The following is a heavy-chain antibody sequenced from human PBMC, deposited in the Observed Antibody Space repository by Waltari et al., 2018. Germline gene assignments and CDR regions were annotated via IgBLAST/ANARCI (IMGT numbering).Heavy chain of an antibody. J-gene: IGHJ4*02. CDR2: IRYDGSKI. Sequence: QVQLVESGGGVVQPGRSLRLSCVASGITFSGYGMHWVRQAPGKGLEWVGFIRYDGSKIYYADSVKGRFTISRDNSKNTLYLQMNSLRPEDTAMYYCVKDYYDSSGYFSFDYWGQGTLVTVSS. D-gene: IGHD3-22*01. V-gene: IGHV3-30*02. CDR1: GITFSGYG. CDR3: VKDYYDSSGYFSFDY.